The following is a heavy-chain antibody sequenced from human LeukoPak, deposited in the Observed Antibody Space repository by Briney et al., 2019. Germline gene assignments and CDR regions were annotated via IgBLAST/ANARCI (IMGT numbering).Heavy chain of an antibody. CDR1: GGTFSSYA. D-gene: IGHD3-10*01. CDR3: ARDLLLWFGELFGAYDY. CDR2: IIPIFGTA. J-gene: IGHJ4*02. V-gene: IGHV1-69*13. Sequence: SVKVSCKASGGTFSSYAISWVRQAPGQGLEWMGGIIPIFGTANYAQKFQGRVTITADESTSTAYMELSSLRSDDTAVYYCARDLLLWFGELFGAYDYWGQGTLVTVSS.